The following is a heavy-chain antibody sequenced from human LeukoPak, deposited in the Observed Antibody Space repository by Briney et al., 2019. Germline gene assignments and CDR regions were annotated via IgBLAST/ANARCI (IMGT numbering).Heavy chain of an antibody. CDR3: AIDGHYDILTGYFQD. CDR2: ISWNSGSI. J-gene: IGHJ1*01. Sequence: GRSLRLSCAASGFTFDDYAMHWVRHAPGKGLEWVSGISWNSGSIGYADSVKGRFTISRDNAKNSLYLQMNSLRAEDTAVYYCAIDGHYDILTGYFQDWGQGTLVTVSS. D-gene: IGHD3-9*01. CDR1: GFTFDDYA. V-gene: IGHV3-9*01.